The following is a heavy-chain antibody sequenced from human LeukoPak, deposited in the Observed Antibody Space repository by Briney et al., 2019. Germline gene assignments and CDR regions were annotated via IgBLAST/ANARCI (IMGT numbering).Heavy chain of an antibody. Sequence: SGTLSLTCAVSGGSISSSNWWSWVGQPPGKGRDWLGEIIHSGSTNYNPSLKSRVTISVDKSKNQFSLKLSSVTAADTAVYYCARVKTGAAGMKYYYGMDVWGQGTTVTVSS. V-gene: IGHV4-4*02. CDR2: IIHSGST. CDR1: GGSISSSNW. D-gene: IGHD6-13*01. J-gene: IGHJ6*02. CDR3: ARVKTGAAGMKYYYGMDV.